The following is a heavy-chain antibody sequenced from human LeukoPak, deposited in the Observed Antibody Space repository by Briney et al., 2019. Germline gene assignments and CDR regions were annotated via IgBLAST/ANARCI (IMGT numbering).Heavy chain of an antibody. V-gene: IGHV3-23*01. D-gene: IGHD6-19*01. CDR2: ISGSGGST. J-gene: IGHJ4*02. CDR1: GFNFGSFW. CDR3: AKGIGSGWFWAFDY. Sequence: PGGSLRLSCAASGFNFGSFWMSWVRQAPGRGLEWVSAISGSGGSTYYADSVKGRFTISRDNSKNTLYLQMNSLRAEDTAVYYCAKGIGSGWFWAFDYWGQGTLVTVSS.